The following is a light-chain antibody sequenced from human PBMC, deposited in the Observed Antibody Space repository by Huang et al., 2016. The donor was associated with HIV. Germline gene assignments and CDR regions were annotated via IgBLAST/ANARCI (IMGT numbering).Light chain of an antibody. CDR2: AAS. CDR1: QGAGNS. Sequence: DIQMTQSPSSLSPSVGDRVTITCRASQGAGNSLAWYQQKPGKVPKLLIYAASTLRSGVPSRFSGSGSGTEFTLTISGLQPEDVATYYCQKYNSAPYTFGQGTRLDIK. CDR3: QKYNSAPYT. J-gene: IGKJ2*01. V-gene: IGKV1-27*01.